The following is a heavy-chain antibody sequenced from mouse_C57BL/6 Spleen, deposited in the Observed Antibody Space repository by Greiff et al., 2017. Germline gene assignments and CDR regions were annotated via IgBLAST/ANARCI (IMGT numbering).Heavy chain of an antibody. CDR2: ISSGGSYT. D-gene: IGHD1-1*01. V-gene: IGHV5-6*01. CDR1: GFTFSSYG. J-gene: IGHJ4*01. CDR3: ARDDYYGSSYREYAMDY. Sequence: EVMLVESGGDLVKPGGSLKLSCAASGFTFSSYGMSWVRQTPDKRLEWVATISSGGSYTYYPDSVKGRFTISRDNAKNTLYLQMSSLKSEDTAMYYCARDDYYGSSYREYAMDYWCQGTSVTVSS.